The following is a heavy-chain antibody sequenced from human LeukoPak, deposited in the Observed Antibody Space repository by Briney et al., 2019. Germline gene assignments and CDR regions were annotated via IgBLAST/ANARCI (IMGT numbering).Heavy chain of an antibody. D-gene: IGHD2-2*02. CDR1: GYSFSGFY. CDR2: ISAYNGNT. J-gene: IGHJ5*02. Sequence: ASVKVSCKASGYSFSGFYLFWVRQAPGQGLEWMGWISAYNGNTNYAQKPQGRVTMTTDTSTSTAYMELRSLRSDDTAVYYCARGVNAACSSTSCYTRGGDNWFDPWGQGTLVTVSS. V-gene: IGHV1-18*04. CDR3: ARGVNAACSSTSCYTRGGDNWFDP.